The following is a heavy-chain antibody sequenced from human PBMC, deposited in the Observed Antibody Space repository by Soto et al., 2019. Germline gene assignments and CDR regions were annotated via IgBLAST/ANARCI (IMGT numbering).Heavy chain of an antibody. CDR1: GGSISSGGYY. D-gene: IGHD5-18*01. V-gene: IGHV4-31*03. Sequence: QVHLQESGPGLVKPSQTLALTCTVSGGSISSGGYYWYWVRQHPEKGLEWIGFIYYSGTTYYNPSLKSGVTMSVDTSKNQFSLKLRSVTAADTAVYYCASRDVDTTLVGNDYWGQGSLVVVSS. CDR2: IYYSGTT. J-gene: IGHJ4*02. CDR3: ASRDVDTTLVGNDY.